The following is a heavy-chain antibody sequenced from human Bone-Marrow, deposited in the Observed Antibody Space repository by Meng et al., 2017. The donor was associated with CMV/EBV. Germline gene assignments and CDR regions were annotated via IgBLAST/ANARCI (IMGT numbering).Heavy chain of an antibody. CDR1: GYTFTGYY. CDR3: ARDRSITMIVVDYYYGMDV. V-gene: IGHV1-46*01. J-gene: IGHJ6*02. D-gene: IGHD3-22*01. CDR2: INPSGGST. Sequence: ASVKVSCKASGYTFTGYYMHWVRQAPGQGLEWMGIINPSGGSTSYAQKFQGRVTMTRDTSTSTVYMELSSLRSEDTAVYYCARDRSITMIVVDYYYGMDVWGQGTTVTFSS.